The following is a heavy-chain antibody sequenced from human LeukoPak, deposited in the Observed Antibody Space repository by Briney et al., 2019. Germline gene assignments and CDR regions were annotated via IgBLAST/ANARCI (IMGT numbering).Heavy chain of an antibody. CDR2: IYYSGST. V-gene: IGHV4-39*07. D-gene: IGHD2-2*01. J-gene: IGHJ4*02. CDR1: GGSISSSSYY. CDR3: ARVESTRAIDY. Sequence: NASETLSLTCTVSGGSISSSSYYWGWVRQPPGKGLEWIGSIYYSGSTYYNPSLKSRVTISVDTSKNQFSLKLSAVTAADTAVYYCARVESTRAIDYWGPGTLVTASS.